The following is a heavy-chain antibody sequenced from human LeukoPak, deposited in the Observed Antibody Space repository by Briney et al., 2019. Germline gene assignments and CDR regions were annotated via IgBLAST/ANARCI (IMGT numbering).Heavy chain of an antibody. D-gene: IGHD2-2*01. V-gene: IGHV1-2*02. J-gene: IGHJ4*02. CDR3: ARGNIVVVPAAIGSSTESD. CDR1: GYTFTGYY. CDR2: INPNSGGT. Sequence: ASVKVSCKASGYTFTGYYMHWVRQAPGQGLEWMGWINPNSGGTNYAQKFQDRVTMTRDTSISTAYMELSRLRSDDTAVYYCARGNIVVVPAAIGSSTESDWGQGTLVTVSS.